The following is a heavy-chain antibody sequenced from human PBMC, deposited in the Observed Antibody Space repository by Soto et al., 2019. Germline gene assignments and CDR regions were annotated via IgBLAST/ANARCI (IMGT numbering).Heavy chain of an antibody. J-gene: IGHJ3*02. CDR1: GFTFSSYA. D-gene: IGHD6-13*01. Sequence: GGSLRLSCAASGFTFSSYAMSWVRQAPGKGLEWVSAISGSGGSTHYADSVKGRFTISRDNSKNTLYLQMNSLRAEDTAVYYCAKGESSSLGAFDIWGQGTMVTVSS. V-gene: IGHV3-23*01. CDR2: ISGSGGST. CDR3: AKGESSSLGAFDI.